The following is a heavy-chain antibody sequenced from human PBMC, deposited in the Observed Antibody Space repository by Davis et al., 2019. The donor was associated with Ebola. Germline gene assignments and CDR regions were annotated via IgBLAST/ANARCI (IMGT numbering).Heavy chain of an antibody. J-gene: IGHJ6*04. V-gene: IGHV6-1*01. Sequence: PSETLSLTCAISGNNVSGSGTAWNWIRQSPSRGLEWLGRTYYTSKWYDDYAISAKSRITISPDTAKNQFSLHLNSVTPEDTAVYYCARGWLRSGLDVWGKGAAVTVSS. D-gene: IGHD5-24*01. CDR3: ARGWLRSGLDV. CDR1: GNNVSGSGTA. CDR2: TYYTSKWYD.